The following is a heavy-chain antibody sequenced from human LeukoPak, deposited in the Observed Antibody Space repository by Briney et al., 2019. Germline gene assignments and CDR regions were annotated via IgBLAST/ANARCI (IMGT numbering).Heavy chain of an antibody. CDR2: IYPDDSDT. D-gene: IGHD1-26*01. Sequence: GESLKISCKGSGYRFTNYWIGWVRQMPGKGLEWMGIIYPDDSDTRYSPSFQGQVTISADKSISTAYLQWSSLKASDTAMYYCARRRGGNYPYQYYYMDVWGKGTTVTISS. J-gene: IGHJ6*03. CDR1: GYRFTNYW. CDR3: ARRRGGNYPYQYYYMDV. V-gene: IGHV5-51*01.